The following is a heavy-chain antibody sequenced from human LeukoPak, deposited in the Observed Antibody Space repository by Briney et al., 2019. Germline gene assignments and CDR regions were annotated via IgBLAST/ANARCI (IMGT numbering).Heavy chain of an antibody. CDR3: ARELRSVSLDY. CDR1: GYTFTSYY. J-gene: IGHJ4*02. D-gene: IGHD5/OR15-5a*01. V-gene: IGHV1-46*01. Sequence: GASVKVSCKASGYTFTSYYMHWVRQAPGQGLEWMGIINPSGGSTSYPQKFQGRVTMTSDTSTSTVYMELSSLRSEDTAVCYCARELRSVSLDYWGQGSLVTVSS. CDR2: INPSGGST.